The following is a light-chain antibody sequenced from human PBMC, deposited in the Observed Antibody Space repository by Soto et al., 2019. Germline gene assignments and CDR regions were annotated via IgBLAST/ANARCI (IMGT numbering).Light chain of an antibody. V-gene: IGKV3D-15*01. Sequence: IVMTQSPATLSVSPGEGVTLSCRASENVGTNLAWYQQKPGQAPRLLIYGSSTRATGIPATFSGSGSGTEFTLTISSLQSEESAIYYCQQYNNWGLSFGGRTKVDIK. CDR3: QQYNNWGLS. CDR1: ENVGTN. CDR2: GSS. J-gene: IGKJ4*01.